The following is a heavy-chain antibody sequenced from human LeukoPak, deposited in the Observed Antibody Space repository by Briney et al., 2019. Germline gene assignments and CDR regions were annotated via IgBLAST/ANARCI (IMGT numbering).Heavy chain of an antibody. J-gene: IGHJ6*02. D-gene: IGHD5-18*01. CDR1: GYSFTSYW. Sequence: GESLKISCKGSGYSFTSYWIGWVRQMPGEGPEWMGIIYPGDSDTRYSPSFQGQVTISADKSISTAYLQWSRLKASDTAMYYCARHSSQTRYSYGGLDYYYGMDVWGQGTTVTVSS. CDR2: IYPGDSDT. V-gene: IGHV5-51*01. CDR3: ARHSSQTRYSYGGLDYYYGMDV.